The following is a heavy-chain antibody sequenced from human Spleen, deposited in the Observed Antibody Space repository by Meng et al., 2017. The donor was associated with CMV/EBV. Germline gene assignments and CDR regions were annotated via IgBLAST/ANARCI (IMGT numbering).Heavy chain of an antibody. CDR2: VNANSGAK. Sequence: ASVKVSCKASGYTFTGYYMNWVRQAPGQGLEWMGWVNANSGAKDYAQKFQGRVTMTRDTSISTAYMELSRLRSDDTAVYYCARGYYGSGSYYGEIDFWGQGTLVTVSS. J-gene: IGHJ4*02. D-gene: IGHD3-10*01. CDR3: ARGYYGSGSYYGEIDF. CDR1: GYTFTGYY. V-gene: IGHV1-2*02.